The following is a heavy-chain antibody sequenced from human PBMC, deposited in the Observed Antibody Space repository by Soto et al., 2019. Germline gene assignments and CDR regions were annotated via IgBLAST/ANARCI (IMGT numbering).Heavy chain of an antibody. Sequence: QVQLQESGPGLVKPSETLSLTCTVSGGSISSYYWSWIRQPPGKGLEWIGYIYYSGSTNFNPSLKSRVTISVDTSKNQFSLKLGSVTAADTAVYYCATLIDIVVVWGQGTLVTVSS. V-gene: IGHV4-59*01. CDR2: IYYSGST. CDR1: GGSISSYY. D-gene: IGHD2-2*01. J-gene: IGHJ4*02. CDR3: ATLIDIVVV.